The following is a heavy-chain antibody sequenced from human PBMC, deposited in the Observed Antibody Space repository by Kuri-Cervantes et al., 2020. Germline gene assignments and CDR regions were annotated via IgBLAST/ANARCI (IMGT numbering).Heavy chain of an antibody. CDR3: ARFSGYASD. J-gene: IGHJ4*02. CDR2: IYYSGST. V-gene: IGHV4-28*01. CDR1: GYSFSSGNW. Sequence: LRLSCAVSGYSFSSGNWWGWLRQTPGKRLEWIAYIYYSGSTYYNPSLKSRVTMSVDTSKSQFSLKLSSVTAVDTAVYYCARFSGYASDWGQGTLVTVSS. D-gene: IGHD5-12*01.